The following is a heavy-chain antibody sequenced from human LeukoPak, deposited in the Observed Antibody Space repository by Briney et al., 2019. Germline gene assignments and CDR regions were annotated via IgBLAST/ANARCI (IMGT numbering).Heavy chain of an antibody. CDR1: GYTFTGYY. D-gene: IGHD3-10*01. V-gene: IGHV1-2*02. Sequence: ASVKVSCMASGYTFTGYYMHWVRQAPGQGLEWMGWINPNSGGTNYAQKFQGRVTMTRDTSISTAYMELSRLRPDDTAVYYCARDLAWFGELSYFDYWGQGTLVTVSS. CDR3: ARDLAWFGELSYFDY. CDR2: INPNSGGT. J-gene: IGHJ4*02.